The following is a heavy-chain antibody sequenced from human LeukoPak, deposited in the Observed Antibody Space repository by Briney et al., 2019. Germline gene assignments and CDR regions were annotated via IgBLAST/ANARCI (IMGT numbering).Heavy chain of an antibody. CDR2: ISYDGSNK. Sequence: GGSLRLSCAASGFTFSSYAMHWVRQAPGKGLEWVAVISYDGSNKYYADSVKGRFTISRDNSKNTLYLQMNSLRAEDTAVYYCARVPELLYGDHELYLGYWGQGTLVTVSS. CDR1: GFTFSSYA. V-gene: IGHV3-30-3*01. J-gene: IGHJ4*02. CDR3: ARVPELLYGDHELYLGY. D-gene: IGHD4-17*01.